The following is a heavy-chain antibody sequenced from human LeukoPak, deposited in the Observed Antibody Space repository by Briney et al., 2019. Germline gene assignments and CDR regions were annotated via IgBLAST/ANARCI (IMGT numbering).Heavy chain of an antibody. D-gene: IGHD3-16*02. CDR1: GFTFSSYA. V-gene: IGHV3-23*01. J-gene: IGHJ4*02. Sequence: PGGSLRLSCAASGFTFSSYAMSRVRQAPGKGLEWVSAISGSGGSTYYADSVKGRFTISRDNSKNTLYLQMNSLRAEDTAVYYCAKDLGIDYVWGSYRPDYWGQGTLVTVSS. CDR3: AKDLGIDYVWGSYRPDY. CDR2: ISGSGGST.